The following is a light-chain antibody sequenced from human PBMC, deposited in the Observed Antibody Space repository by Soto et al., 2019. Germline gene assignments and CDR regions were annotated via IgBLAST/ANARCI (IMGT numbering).Light chain of an antibody. CDR2: DAS. J-gene: IGKJ4*01. CDR1: QSLGSY. Sequence: ETVLTQSPATLSLSPGERATLSCRASQSLGSYLAWYQQKPGQAPMLLIYDASTRATGITARFSGSGSATYFPLTISRLAPEDSAVYYGQQRSNWPTFGGGTKVEIK. CDR3: QQRSNWPT. V-gene: IGKV3-11*01.